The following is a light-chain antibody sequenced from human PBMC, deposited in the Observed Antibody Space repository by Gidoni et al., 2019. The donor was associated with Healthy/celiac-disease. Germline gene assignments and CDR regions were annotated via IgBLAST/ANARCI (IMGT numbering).Light chain of an antibody. CDR1: QSVSSY. J-gene: IGKJ5*01. V-gene: IGKV3-11*01. CDR3: QHPGT. Sequence: EIVLTQSPATLSLSPGERATLSCRASQSVSSYLAWYQQKPGQAPRLLIYDASNRATGIPARFSGSGSGTDFTLTISSLEPEDFAVYYCQHPGTFXQXTRLEIK. CDR2: DAS.